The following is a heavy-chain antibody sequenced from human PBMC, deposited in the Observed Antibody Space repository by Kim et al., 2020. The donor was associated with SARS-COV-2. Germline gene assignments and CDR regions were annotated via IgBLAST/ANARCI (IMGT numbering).Heavy chain of an antibody. D-gene: IGHD6-19*01. CDR1: GYTFTSYA. CDR2: INAGNGNT. V-gene: IGHV1-3*01. CDR3: ARAVAGTPPYNWFDP. J-gene: IGHJ5*02. Sequence: ASVKVSRKASGYTFTSYAMHWVRQAPGQRLEWMGWINAGNGNTKYSQKFQGRVTITRDTSASTAYMELSSLRSEDTAVYYCARAVAGTPPYNWFDPWGQGTLVTVSS.